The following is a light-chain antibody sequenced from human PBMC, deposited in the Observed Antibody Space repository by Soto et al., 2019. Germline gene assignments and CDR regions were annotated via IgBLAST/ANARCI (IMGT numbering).Light chain of an antibody. Sequence: DIQMTQSPSTLSASVGDSLTITCRASHSIRDCLAWYQQKPGKAPRLLIYDVSNLESGVPSRFSGSGSGTEFTLAISSLRPDDFATYYCQQYESYSLTFGGGTRVDIK. CDR3: QQYESYSLT. J-gene: IGKJ4*01. CDR2: DVS. V-gene: IGKV1-5*01. CDR1: HSIRDC.